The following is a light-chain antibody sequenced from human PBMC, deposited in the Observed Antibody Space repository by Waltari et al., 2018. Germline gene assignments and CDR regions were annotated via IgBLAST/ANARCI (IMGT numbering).Light chain of an antibody. CDR2: GAS. V-gene: IGKV3-20*01. Sequence: EIVLTQSPGTLSLSPGDRATLSCRATQSVSSNYLAWYQQKPGQAPRLLIYGASSRATGIPDRFSGSGSGTDFTLTISRLEPEDSAVYYCQQYGSSPRTFGQGTKVEIK. CDR3: QQYGSSPRT. J-gene: IGKJ1*01. CDR1: QSVSSNY.